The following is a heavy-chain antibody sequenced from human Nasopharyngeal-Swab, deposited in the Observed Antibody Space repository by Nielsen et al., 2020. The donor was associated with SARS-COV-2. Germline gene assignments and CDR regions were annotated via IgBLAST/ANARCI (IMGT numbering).Heavy chain of an antibody. J-gene: IGHJ6*02. V-gene: IGHV4-34*01. CDR1: GGSFSGYY. CDR2: INHGGNT. D-gene: IGHD3-16*01. CDR3: SRGDEGANYYGMDV. Sequence: SETLSLTCAVYGGSFSGYYWSWIRQPPGKGLEWIGEINHGGNTNYNPSLKSRVTILVDTSKNQSSLKLASVTAADTALYYCSRGDEGANYYGMDVWGQGTTVTVSS.